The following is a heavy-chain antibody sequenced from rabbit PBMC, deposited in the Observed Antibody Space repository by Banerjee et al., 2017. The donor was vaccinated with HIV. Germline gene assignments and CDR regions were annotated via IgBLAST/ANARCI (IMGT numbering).Heavy chain of an antibody. D-gene: IGHD1-1*01. J-gene: IGHJ6*01. CDR1: GFSFSNVW. CDR3: TRVASALDL. Sequence: QSLEESGGDLVKPGASLTLTCTASGFSFSNVWICWVRQAPGKGLEWSACIYTGSGGYIAYASWAKGRFTISKTSSTTVTLQMTSLTAADTATYFCTRVASALDLWGQGTLVTVS. V-gene: IGHV1S40*01. CDR2: IYTGSGGYI.